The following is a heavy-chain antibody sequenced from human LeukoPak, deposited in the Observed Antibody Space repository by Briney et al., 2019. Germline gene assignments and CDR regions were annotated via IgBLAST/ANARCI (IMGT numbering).Heavy chain of an antibody. Sequence: PGGSLRLSCAASGFTFSSYAMSWVRQAPGKGLEWVSAISGSGGSTYYADSVKGRFTISRDNAKNTLYLQMNSLRAEDTAVYYCARDNSRDYPSIIDYWGQGTLVTVSS. CDR1: GFTFSSYA. CDR2: ISGSGGST. CDR3: ARDNSRDYPSIIDY. V-gene: IGHV3-23*01. J-gene: IGHJ4*02. D-gene: IGHD4-11*01.